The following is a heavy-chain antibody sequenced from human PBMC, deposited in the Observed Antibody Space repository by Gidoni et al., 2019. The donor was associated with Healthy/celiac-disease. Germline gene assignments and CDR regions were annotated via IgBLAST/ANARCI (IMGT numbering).Heavy chain of an antibody. CDR2: INPNSGGT. D-gene: IGHD3-3*01. Sequence: QVQLVQPGAEVKKPGASVKVSCKAAGYTFTGYDMHWVRQAPGQGLEWMGWINPNSGGTNYAQKFQGWVTMTRDTSISTAYMELSRLRSDDTAVYYCAREMTYYDFWSGPGGMDVWGQGTTVTVSS. V-gene: IGHV1-2*04. J-gene: IGHJ6*02. CDR3: AREMTYYDFWSGPGGMDV. CDR1: GYTFTGYD.